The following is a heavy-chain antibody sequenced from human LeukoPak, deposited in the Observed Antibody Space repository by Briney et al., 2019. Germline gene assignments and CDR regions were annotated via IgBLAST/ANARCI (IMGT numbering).Heavy chain of an antibody. V-gene: IGHV3-23*01. CDR1: GFTFSSYA. CDR3: AKDPDDFWSGYYSGYFDY. D-gene: IGHD3-3*01. CDR2: ISGSGGST. J-gene: IGHJ4*02. Sequence: PGGSLRLSCAASGFTFSSYAMSWVRQAPGKGLEWVSAISGSGGSTYYADSVKGRFTISRDNSKNTLYLQMNSLRAEDTAVYYCAKDPDDFWSGYYSGYFDYWGQGTLVTVSS.